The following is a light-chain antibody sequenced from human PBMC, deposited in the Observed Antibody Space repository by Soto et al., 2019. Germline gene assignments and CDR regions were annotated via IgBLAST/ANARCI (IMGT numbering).Light chain of an antibody. V-gene: IGKV3D-15*01. CDR2: DAS. CDR3: QQYERWPPWT. CDR1: QSVSSY. Sequence: EIVMTQSPATLSVSPGERATLSCRASQSVSSYLAWYQQKPGQAPRLLIYDASNRATGIPDRFSGGGSGTDFTLTISRLEPEDFAIYHCQQYERWPPWTFGQGTKVDIK. J-gene: IGKJ1*01.